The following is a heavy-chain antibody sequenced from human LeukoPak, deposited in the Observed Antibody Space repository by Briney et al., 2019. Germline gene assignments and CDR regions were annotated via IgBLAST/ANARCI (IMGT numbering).Heavy chain of an antibody. CDR3: ARARMTTRYFDY. Sequence: PGGSLRLSCAASGFTFSSYAMHWVRQAPGKGLEYVLAISSNGGSTYYANSVKGRFTISRDNSKNTLYLQMNSLRAEDTAVYYCARARMTTRYFDYWGQGTLVTVSS. D-gene: IGHD4-11*01. CDR2: ISSNGGST. V-gene: IGHV3-64*01. CDR1: GFTFSSYA. J-gene: IGHJ4*02.